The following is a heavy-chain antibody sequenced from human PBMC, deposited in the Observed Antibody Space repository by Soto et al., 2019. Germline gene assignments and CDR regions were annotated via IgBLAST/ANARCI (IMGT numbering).Heavy chain of an antibody. CDR3: ARAIGRWTPLDD. J-gene: IGHJ4*02. CDR2: IYYSGST. D-gene: IGHD1-1*01. CDR1: GGSISSGDYY. V-gene: IGHV4-30-4*01. Sequence: PSETLSLTCTVSGGSISSGDYYWSWIRQPPGKGLEWIGYIYYSGSTYYNPSLKSRVTISVDTSKNQFSLKLSSVTAADTAVYYCARAIGRWTPLDDWGQGTLVTVYS.